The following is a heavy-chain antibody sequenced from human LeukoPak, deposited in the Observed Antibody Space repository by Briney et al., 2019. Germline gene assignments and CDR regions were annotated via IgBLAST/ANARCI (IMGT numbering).Heavy chain of an antibody. J-gene: IGHJ4*02. CDR3: ARDPELVPLDY. CDR2: IYTSGST. D-gene: IGHD3-3*02. V-gene: IGHV4-61*02. CDR1: GGSISSGSYY. Sequence: SETLSLTCTVSGGSISSGSYYWSWIRQPAGKGLEWIGRIYTSGSTNYNPSLKSRVTISVDTSKNQFSLKLSSVTAADTAVYYCARDPELVPLDYWGQGTLVTVSS.